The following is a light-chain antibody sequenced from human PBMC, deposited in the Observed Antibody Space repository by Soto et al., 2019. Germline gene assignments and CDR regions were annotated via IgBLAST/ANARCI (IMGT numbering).Light chain of an antibody. CDR2: GAS. J-gene: IGKJ4*01. CDR3: QQYNNWPLT. Sequence: EIVMTQSPATLSVSPGERATLSCRASQSVSSNLAWYQQKPGQAPRLLIYGASTRATGIPARFSGSGSGTEFTLTISSLQSEDFAAYYCQQYNNWPLTFGGGT. CDR1: QSVSSN. V-gene: IGKV3-15*01.